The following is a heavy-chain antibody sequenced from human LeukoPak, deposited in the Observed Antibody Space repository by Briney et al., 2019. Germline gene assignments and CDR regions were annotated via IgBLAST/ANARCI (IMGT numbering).Heavy chain of an antibody. V-gene: IGHV3-30*18. CDR2: ISYDGSNK. J-gene: IGHJ4*02. Sequence: GRSLRLSCAASGFTFSSYGMHWVRQAPGKGLEWVAVISYDGSNKYYADSVKGRFTISRDNSKNTLYLQMNSLRAEDTAVYYCAKVLSWFRELSETEFDYWGQGTLVTVSS. CDR3: AKVLSWFRELSETEFDY. CDR1: GFTFSSYG. D-gene: IGHD3-10*01.